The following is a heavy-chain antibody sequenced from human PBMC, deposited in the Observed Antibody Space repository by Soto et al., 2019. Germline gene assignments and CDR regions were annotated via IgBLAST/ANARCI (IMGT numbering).Heavy chain of an antibody. V-gene: IGHV1-2*04. Sequence: ASVKVSCKASGYTFTGYYMHWVRQAPGQGLEWMGWINPNSGGTNYAQKFQGWVTMTRDTSISTAYMELSRLRSDDTAVYYCARDQATPLRSGDCSGGSCYSDAFDIWGQGTMVTVSS. CDR3: ARDQATPLRSGDCSGGSCYSDAFDI. CDR1: GYTFTGYY. CDR2: INPNSGGT. J-gene: IGHJ3*02. D-gene: IGHD2-15*01.